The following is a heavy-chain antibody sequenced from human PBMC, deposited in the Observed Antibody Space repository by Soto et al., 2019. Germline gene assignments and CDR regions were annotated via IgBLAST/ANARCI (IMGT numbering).Heavy chain of an antibody. J-gene: IGHJ5*02. CDR1: GFTFNDHQ. Sequence: EVQLVESGGGLVQPGGSLRLSCAASGFTFNDHQMDWVRQAPGKGLEWVGRSRNKANSYTTEYAASVKGRFTISRDDSKNSLYLQMNSLKIEDTAVYYCARVVGAPNWFDPWGQRTLVTVSS. CDR3: ARVVGAPNWFDP. D-gene: IGHD1-26*01. V-gene: IGHV3-72*01. CDR2: SRNKANSYTT.